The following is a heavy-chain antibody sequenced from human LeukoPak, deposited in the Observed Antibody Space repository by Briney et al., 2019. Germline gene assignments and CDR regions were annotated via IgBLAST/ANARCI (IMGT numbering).Heavy chain of an antibody. V-gene: IGHV4-4*07. CDR3: ARVPAAGTGPDY. J-gene: IGHJ4*02. D-gene: IGHD6-13*01. CDR1: GGSISTFY. CDR2: IYFSGST. Sequence: SETLSLTCTVSGGSISTFYWTWIRQPAGKGLEWIGRIYFSGSTNFNPSLKSRVTMSVDTSKNQFSLKLSSVTAADTAVYYCARVPAAGTGPDYWGQGTLVTVSS.